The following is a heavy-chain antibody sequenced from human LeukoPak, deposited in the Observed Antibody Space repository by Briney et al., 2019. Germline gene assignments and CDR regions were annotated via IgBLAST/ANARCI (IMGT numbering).Heavy chain of an antibody. CDR3: ARDEGVSFDY. CDR1: GFTFSAYN. Sequence: KPGGSLRLSCVTSGFTFSAYNMNCVRQAPGKGLEWVSCISSSSNYIYYADSVKGRFTISRDNAKNSLYLQMNSLRAEDTAVYYCARDEGVSFDYWGQGTLVTVSS. V-gene: IGHV3-21*01. CDR2: ISSSSNYI. J-gene: IGHJ4*02.